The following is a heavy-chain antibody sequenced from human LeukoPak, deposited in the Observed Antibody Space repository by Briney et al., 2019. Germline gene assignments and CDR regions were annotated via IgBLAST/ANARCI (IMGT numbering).Heavy chain of an antibody. D-gene: IGHD2-15*01. CDR3: ARNLVAATNWFDP. Sequence: GGSLRLSCAASGFTFSSYWMHWVRQAPGKGLVCVSRINTDGSSTSYADSVKGRFTISRDNAKNTLYLQMNSLSAEDTAVYYCARNLVAATNWFDPWGQGTLVTVSS. J-gene: IGHJ5*02. CDR2: INTDGSST. V-gene: IGHV3-74*01. CDR1: GFTFSSYW.